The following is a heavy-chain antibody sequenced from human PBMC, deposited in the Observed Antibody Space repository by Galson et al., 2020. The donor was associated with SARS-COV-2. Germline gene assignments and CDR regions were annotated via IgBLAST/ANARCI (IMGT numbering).Heavy chain of an antibody. V-gene: IGHV4-34*01. CDR2: ANHRGST. CDR3: ARGTRDITMIVVVMTAVSCHFDL. CDR1: GGSFSDDY. D-gene: IGHD3-22*01. Sequence: SQASETLSLTCAVYGGSFSDDYWSWIRQPPGRGLEWIGEANHRGSTSYNPSLESRVRISLDASKKQFSLKLSSVTAADSGVYYCARGTRDITMIVVVMTAVSCHFDLWGQGSLVTVSS. J-gene: IGHJ4*02.